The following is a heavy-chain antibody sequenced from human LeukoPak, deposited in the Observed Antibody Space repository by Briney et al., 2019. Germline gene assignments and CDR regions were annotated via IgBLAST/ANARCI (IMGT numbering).Heavy chain of an antibody. Sequence: GGSLRLSCVASGFTFSSYSMNWVRQAPGKGLEWVSFISSSAYISYADSVKGRFTIPRDNAKNSLYLQMNNLRAEDTAVYYCAKKMDDAFDIWGQGTMVTVSS. CDR1: GFTFSSYS. CDR3: AKKMDDAFDI. J-gene: IGHJ3*02. CDR2: ISSSAYI. V-gene: IGHV3-21*01. D-gene: IGHD5-24*01.